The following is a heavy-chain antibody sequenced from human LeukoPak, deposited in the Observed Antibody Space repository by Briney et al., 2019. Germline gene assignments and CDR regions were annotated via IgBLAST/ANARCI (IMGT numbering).Heavy chain of an antibody. CDR1: GGSISSYY. V-gene: IGHV4-59*01. Sequence: SETLSLTCTVSGGSISSYYWSWIRQPPGKGLEWIGYIYYSGSTYYNPSLRSRVTISVDTSKNQFSLKLSSVTAADTAVYYCARSSEGRYYYDSSGFSYYYYMDVWGKGTTVTISS. CDR3: ARSSEGRYYYDSSGFSYYYYMDV. J-gene: IGHJ6*03. D-gene: IGHD3-22*01. CDR2: IYYSGST.